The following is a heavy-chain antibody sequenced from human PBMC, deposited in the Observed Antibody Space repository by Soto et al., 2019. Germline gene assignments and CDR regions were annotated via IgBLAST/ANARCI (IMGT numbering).Heavy chain of an antibody. D-gene: IGHD3-22*01. CDR3: AITDYYDSSGYDY. Sequence: SLKISCAASGFTFDDYAMHWVRQAPGKGLEWVSGISWNSGSIGYADSVKGRFTISRDNAKNSLYLQMNSLRAEDTALYYCAITDYYDSSGYDYWGQGTLVTVSS. CDR1: GFTFDDYA. J-gene: IGHJ4*02. CDR2: ISWNSGSI. V-gene: IGHV3-9*01.